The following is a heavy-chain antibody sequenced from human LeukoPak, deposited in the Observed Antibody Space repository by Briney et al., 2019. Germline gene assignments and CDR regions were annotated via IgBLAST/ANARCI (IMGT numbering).Heavy chain of an antibody. CDR1: GFTFSSYS. Sequence: PGGSLRLSCAASGFTFSSYSMNWVRQAPGKGLEWVSSISSSSSYIYYADSVKGRFTISRDNAKNSPYLQMNSLRAEDTAVYYCARDIRGRDGYNFDYWGQGTLVTVSS. CDR3: ARDIRGRDGYNFDY. V-gene: IGHV3-21*01. CDR2: ISSSSSYI. D-gene: IGHD5-24*01. J-gene: IGHJ4*02.